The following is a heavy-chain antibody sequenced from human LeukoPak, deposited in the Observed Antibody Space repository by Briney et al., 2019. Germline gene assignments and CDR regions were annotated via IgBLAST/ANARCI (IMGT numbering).Heavy chain of an antibody. D-gene: IGHD1-26*01. CDR1: GGSISSSNW. Sequence: SETLTLTCAVSGGSISSSNWWSWVRQPPGKGLEWIGEIYHSGSTNYNPPLKSRVTISVDKSKNQFSLKLSSVTAADTAVYYCAASRLVGRVGTVLYYFDYWGQGTLVIVSS. CDR2: IYHSGST. CDR3: AASRLVGRVGTVLYYFDY. J-gene: IGHJ4*02. V-gene: IGHV4-4*02.